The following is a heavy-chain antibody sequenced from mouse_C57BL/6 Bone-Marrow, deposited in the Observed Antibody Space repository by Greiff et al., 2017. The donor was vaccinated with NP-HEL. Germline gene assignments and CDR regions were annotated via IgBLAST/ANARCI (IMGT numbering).Heavy chain of an antibody. V-gene: IGHV5-4*03. Sequence: EVMLVESGGGLVKPGGSLKLSCAASGFTFSSYAMSWVRQTPEKRLEWVATISDGGSYTYYPDNVKGRVTISRDNAKNNLYLQMSHLKSEDTAMYYCARGRGAMDYWGQGTSVTVSS. J-gene: IGHJ4*01. CDR3: ARGRGAMDY. CDR1: GFTFSSYA. CDR2: ISDGGSYT.